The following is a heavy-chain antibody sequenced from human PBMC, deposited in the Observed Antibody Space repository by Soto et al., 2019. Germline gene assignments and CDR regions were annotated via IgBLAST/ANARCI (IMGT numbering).Heavy chain of an antibody. Sequence: VQLQESGPGLVKTSATLSLKCTVSGCSICSYYWSWIRRPPGKGLEWSGHIYDSGTANYNPALKSRVTRSIDTSKTQFSLNLRSVTSADTAMYYCYGSGGNWGQGTLVTVSS. CDR2: IYDSGTA. CDR3: YGSGGN. D-gene: IGHD1-26*01. CDR1: GCSICSYY. V-gene: IGHV4-59*01. J-gene: IGHJ4*02.